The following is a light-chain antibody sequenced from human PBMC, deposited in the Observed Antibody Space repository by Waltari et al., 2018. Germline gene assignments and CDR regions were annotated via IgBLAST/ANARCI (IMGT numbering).Light chain of an antibody. V-gene: IGLV1-40*01. CDR1: SSNLRAGYA. J-gene: IGLJ1*01. CDR3: QSYDSSLSGFYV. Sequence: QSVLTQPPSVSGAPGQRGTIPCTGSSSNLRAGYAAPWYHQLPGTAPKPLSYGNSNRPSGVPDRFSGSKSGTSASLAITGLQAEDEADYYCQSYDSSLSGFYVFGTGTKVTVL. CDR2: GNS.